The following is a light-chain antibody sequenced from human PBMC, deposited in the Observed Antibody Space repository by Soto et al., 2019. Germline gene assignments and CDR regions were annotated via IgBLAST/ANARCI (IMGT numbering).Light chain of an antibody. CDR3: HQYNNWPRT. V-gene: IGKV3-15*01. CDR2: GAS. J-gene: IGKJ1*01. CDR1: QSVRNN. Sequence: EIVMTQSPATLSVSPGERATLSCRASQSVRNNLAWYQQKPGQAPSLLIYGASTRATGIPAKFSGCGSGTEFTLTISSLQSEDFAVYFCHQYNNWPRTFGQGTKVDI.